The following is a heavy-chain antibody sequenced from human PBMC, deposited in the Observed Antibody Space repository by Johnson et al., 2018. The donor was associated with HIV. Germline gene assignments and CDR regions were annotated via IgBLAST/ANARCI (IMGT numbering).Heavy chain of an antibody. CDR3: ARQGGGLGAFDI. J-gene: IGHJ3*02. CDR1: GFPVTSNF. V-gene: IGHV3-7*01. CDR2: IKQDGSEK. Sequence: VQLVESGGGLVQPGGSLRLSCTASGFPVTSNFMTWVRQAPGKGLEWVANIKQDGSEKYYVDSVKGRFTISRDNAKNSLYLQMNSLRAEDTAVYYWARQGGGLGAFDIWGQGTRVTVSS. D-gene: IGHD1-26*01.